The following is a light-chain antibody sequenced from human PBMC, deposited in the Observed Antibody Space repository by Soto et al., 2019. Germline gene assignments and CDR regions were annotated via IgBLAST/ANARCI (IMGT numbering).Light chain of an antibody. J-gene: IGKJ1*01. CDR3: QQHYDTPT. V-gene: IGKV4-1*01. CDR2: WAS. Sequence: DIVMTQSPDSLAVSLGERATINCKSSQSVLYSSNNKNYLAWYQQKPGQPPKLLVYWASTRESGVPDRFSGSGSGTNFTPTITSLQAEDVALYYCQQHYDTPTFGQGTKVEFK. CDR1: QSVLYSSNNKNY.